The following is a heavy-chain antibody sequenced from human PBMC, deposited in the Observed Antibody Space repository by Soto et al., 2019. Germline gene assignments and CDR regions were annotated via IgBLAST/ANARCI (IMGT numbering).Heavy chain of an antibody. V-gene: IGHV1-18*01. Sequence: SVKVSCKASGYTFTSYGSCWVCQSPGQGLEWMGWISAYNGNTNYAQKLQGRVTMTTDTSTSTAYMELRSLRSDDTAVYYCARDGREEIAARTLGRVFDYWGKGTLVTGSS. CDR2: ISAYNGNT. J-gene: IGHJ4*02. D-gene: IGHD6-6*01. CDR1: GYTFTSYG. CDR3: ARDGREEIAARTLGRVFDY.